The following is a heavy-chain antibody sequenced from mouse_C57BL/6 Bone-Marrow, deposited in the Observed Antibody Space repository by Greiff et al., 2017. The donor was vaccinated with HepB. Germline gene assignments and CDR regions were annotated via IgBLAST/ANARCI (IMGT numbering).Heavy chain of an antibody. CDR2: IHPSDSDT. Sequence: QVQLQQPGAELVKPGASVKVSCKASGYTFTSYWMHWVKQRPGQGLEWIGRIHPSDSDTNSNQKFKGKATLTVDKSSSTAYMQLSSLTSEDSAVYYCAIDRQLRPFAYWGQGTLVTVSA. CDR1: GYTFTSYW. D-gene: IGHD3-2*02. J-gene: IGHJ3*01. CDR3: AIDRQLRPFAY. V-gene: IGHV1-74*01.